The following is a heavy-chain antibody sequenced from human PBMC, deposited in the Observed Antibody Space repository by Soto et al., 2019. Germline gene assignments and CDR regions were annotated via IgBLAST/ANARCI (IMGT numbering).Heavy chain of an antibody. D-gene: IGHD4-17*01. CDR3: AYSTRGHYAVFFDF. CDR2: IYWDDDK. Sequence: SGPTLVNPTQTLTLTCTFSGFSLSSSGVGVAWIRQSPGKALEWLALIYWDDDKPYNPSLRSRLTITEDSSKNQVVLTMTNMHPFDTSTYYCAYSTRGHYAVFFDFCGQGILVTGSS. V-gene: IGHV2-5*02. CDR1: GFSLSSSGVG. J-gene: IGHJ4*02.